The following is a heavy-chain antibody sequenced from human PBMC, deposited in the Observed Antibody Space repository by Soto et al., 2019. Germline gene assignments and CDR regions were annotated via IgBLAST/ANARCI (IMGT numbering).Heavy chain of an antibody. V-gene: IGHV1-69*13. D-gene: IGHD3-22*01. CDR1: EGTFSSYA. J-gene: IGHJ4*02. CDR3: AREYYYEISGYYSLDY. Sequence: SVKVSCKASEGTFSSYAISWVRQAPGQGLEWMGGIIPIFGTANYAQKFQGRVTITADESTSTAYMELSSLRSEDTAVYYCAREYYYEISGYYSLDYWGQGTLVTVSS. CDR2: IIPIFGTA.